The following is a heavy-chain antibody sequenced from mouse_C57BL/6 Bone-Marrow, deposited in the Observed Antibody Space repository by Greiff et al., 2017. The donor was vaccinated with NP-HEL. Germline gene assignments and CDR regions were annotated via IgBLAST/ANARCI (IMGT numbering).Heavy chain of an antibody. J-gene: IGHJ2*01. CDR3: TRGIITTAHYFDY. V-gene: IGHV1-15*01. CDR1: GYTFTDYE. Sequence: VQLQQSGAELVRPGASVTLSCKASGYTFTDYEMHWVKQTPVHGLEWIGAIDPETGGTAYNQKFKGKAILTADKSSSTAYMELRSLTSEDSAVYYCTRGIITTAHYFDYWGQGTTLTVSS. CDR2: IDPETGGT. D-gene: IGHD1-1*01.